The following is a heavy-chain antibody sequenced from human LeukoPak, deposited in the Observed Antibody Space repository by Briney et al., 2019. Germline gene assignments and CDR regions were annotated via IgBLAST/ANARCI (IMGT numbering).Heavy chain of an antibody. Sequence: GGSLRLSCAASGFTFSSYGMHWVRQAPGKGLEWVANIKQDGSEKYYVDSVKGRFTISRDNAKNSLYLQMNSLRAEDTAVYYCARATTPYWVGYWGQGTLVTVSS. D-gene: IGHD1-1*01. CDR1: GFTFSSYG. CDR2: IKQDGSEK. V-gene: IGHV3-7*01. CDR3: ARATTPYWVGY. J-gene: IGHJ4*02.